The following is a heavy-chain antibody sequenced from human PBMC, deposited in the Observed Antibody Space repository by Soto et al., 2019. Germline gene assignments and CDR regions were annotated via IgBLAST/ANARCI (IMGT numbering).Heavy chain of an antibody. J-gene: IGHJ5*02. CDR1: GGSISSGGYS. V-gene: IGHV4-30-2*01. Sequence: PSETFLTCAVSGGSISSGGYSWSWIRQPPGKGLEWIGYIYHSGSTYYNPSLKSRVTISVDRSKNQFSLKLSSVTAADTAVYYCARVPGPWGQGTLVTVSS. CDR2: IYHSGST. CDR3: ARVPGP.